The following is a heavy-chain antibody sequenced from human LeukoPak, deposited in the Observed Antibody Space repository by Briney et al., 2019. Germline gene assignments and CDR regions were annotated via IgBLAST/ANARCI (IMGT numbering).Heavy chain of an antibody. CDR3: ARSTPYYYDSSGYSFGFDI. CDR2: IYPGDSDT. D-gene: IGHD3-22*01. Sequence: GESLKISCKGSGYSFTSYWIGWVRQMPGKGLEWMGIIYPGDSDTRYSPSFQGQVTISADKSISTAYLQWSSLTASDTAMYYCARSTPYYYDSSGYSFGFDIWGQGTMVTVSS. V-gene: IGHV5-51*01. CDR1: GYSFTSYW. J-gene: IGHJ3*02.